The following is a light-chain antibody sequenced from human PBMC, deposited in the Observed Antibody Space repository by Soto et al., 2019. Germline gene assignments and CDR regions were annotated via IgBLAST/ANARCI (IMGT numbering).Light chain of an antibody. CDR2: ASS. CDR3: QQVDSYPRT. CDR1: QGIGTY. V-gene: IGKV1-9*01. Sequence: IPWNQSPASLSAYVGDRGTVTYRASQGIGTYLVWYQQKSGKAPTVLIYASSTLQTGVPSRFSGSGSGTDFSLTISSLHPEDVATYYCQQVDSYPRTFGQGTMVDI. J-gene: IGKJ1*01.